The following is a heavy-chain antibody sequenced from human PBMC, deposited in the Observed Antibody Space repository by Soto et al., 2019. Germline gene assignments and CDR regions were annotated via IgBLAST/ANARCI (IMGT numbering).Heavy chain of an antibody. Sequence: PGRSLRLSCETSAFTFRSYGMHWARQSPGQGLEWVASISYDGRNKDYVDSVKGRFTVSRDNSKSTLYLQMYSLRKDDTAVYYCVKDQAVDGQYYGSSELFFWRRGTVVTVSS. J-gene: IGHJ4*02. CDR1: AFTFRSYG. CDR3: VKDQAVDGQYYGSSELFF. D-gene: IGHD3-10*01. V-gene: IGHV3-30*18. CDR2: ISYDGRNK.